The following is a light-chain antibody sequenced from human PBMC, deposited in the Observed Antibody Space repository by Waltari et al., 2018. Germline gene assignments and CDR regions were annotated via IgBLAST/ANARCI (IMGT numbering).Light chain of an antibody. V-gene: IGKV3-15*01. J-gene: IGKJ3*01. Sequence: EIVMTQSPVTLSVSPGDRATPSCRASQSVSTNVAWYQQKPGQVPRVLIYGASSRATGIPARFSGSGSGTDFTLTISSLQSEDAAIYYCQQYNKWPPVTFGPGTKVDLK. CDR3: QQYNKWPPVT. CDR1: QSVSTN. CDR2: GAS.